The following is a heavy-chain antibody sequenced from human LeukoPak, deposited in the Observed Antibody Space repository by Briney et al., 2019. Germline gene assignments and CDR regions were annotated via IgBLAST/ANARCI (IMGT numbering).Heavy chain of an antibody. CDR2: INAGNGDT. Sequence: GASVKVSCKASGYTFRSYGITWVRQAPGQRLEWMGWINAGNGDTDYAQKFQGRVTISRDTSASTAYMELSSLTSADTAVYYCARDKTSTWYGAIDFWGQGALVTVSS. J-gene: IGHJ4*02. D-gene: IGHD6-13*01. CDR3: ARDKTSTWYGAIDF. CDR1: GYTFRSYG. V-gene: IGHV1-3*01.